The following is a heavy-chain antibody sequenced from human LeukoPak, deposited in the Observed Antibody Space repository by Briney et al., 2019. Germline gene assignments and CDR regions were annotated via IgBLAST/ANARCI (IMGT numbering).Heavy chain of an antibody. J-gene: IGHJ4*02. Sequence: SETLSLTCAVYGGSFSGYYWSWIRQPPGKGLEWIGEINHSGSTNYNPSLKSRVTMSVDTSKNQFSLKLSSVTAADTAVYYCARNGGYFDYWGQGTLVTVSS. CDR3: ARNGGYFDY. CDR2: INHSGST. V-gene: IGHV4-34*01. CDR1: GGSFSGYY.